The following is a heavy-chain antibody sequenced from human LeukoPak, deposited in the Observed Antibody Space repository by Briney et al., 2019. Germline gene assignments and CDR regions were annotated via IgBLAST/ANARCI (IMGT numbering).Heavy chain of an antibody. D-gene: IGHD3-16*02. V-gene: IGHV3-33*06. Sequence: GRSLRPSCAASGFTFSSYGMHWVRQAPGKRLEWVAVIWYDGSNKYYADSVKGRFTISRDNSKNTLYLQMNSLRAEDTAVYYCAKHDYVWGSYRPDYWGQGTLVTVSS. CDR1: GFTFSSYG. J-gene: IGHJ4*02. CDR3: AKHDYVWGSYRPDY. CDR2: IWYDGSNK.